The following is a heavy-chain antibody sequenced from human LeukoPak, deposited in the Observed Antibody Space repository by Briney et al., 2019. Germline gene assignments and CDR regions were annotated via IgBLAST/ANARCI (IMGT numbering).Heavy chain of an antibody. CDR3: ARGTPSGWHGAVY. Sequence: ASVKVSCKAFEYTFTSYDINWVRQATGQGLEWMGWMNPDSGDTGYAQKFQGRVTMTRDASISTAYMELTSLKSEDTAVYYCARGTPSGWHGAVYWGQGTLVTVSS. V-gene: IGHV1-8*01. CDR2: MNPDSGDT. CDR1: EYTFTSYD. D-gene: IGHD6-19*01. J-gene: IGHJ4*02.